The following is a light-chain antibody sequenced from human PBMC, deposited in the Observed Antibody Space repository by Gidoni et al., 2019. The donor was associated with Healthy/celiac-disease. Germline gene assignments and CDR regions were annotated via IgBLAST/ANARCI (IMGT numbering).Light chain of an antibody. CDR3: QQRSNWWT. J-gene: IGKJ1*01. CDR1: QSVSSY. CDR2: DAS. Sequence: EIVLTQSPATLSLSPGERATFTCSASQSVSSYLAWYQQKPGQAPRLLIYDASNRATGIPARFSGSGSGTDFTITSSSLEPEEFADYYCQQRSNWWTFGQGTKVEIK. V-gene: IGKV3-11*01.